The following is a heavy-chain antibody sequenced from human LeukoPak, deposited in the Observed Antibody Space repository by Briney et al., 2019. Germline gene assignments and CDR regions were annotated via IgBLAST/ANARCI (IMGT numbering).Heavy chain of an antibody. J-gene: IGHJ4*02. CDR1: GGSFSGYY. Sequence: SETLSLTCAVYGGSFSGYYWSWIRRPPGKGLEWIGEINHSGSTNYNPSLKSRVTISVDTSKNQFSLKLSSVTAADTAVYYCARDSSGWNSHFDYWGQGTLVPSPQ. CDR3: ARDSSGWNSHFDY. D-gene: IGHD6-19*01. V-gene: IGHV4-34*01. CDR2: INHSGST.